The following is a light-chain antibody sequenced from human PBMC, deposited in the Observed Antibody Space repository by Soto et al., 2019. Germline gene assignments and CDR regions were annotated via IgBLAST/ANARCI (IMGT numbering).Light chain of an antibody. CDR2: AAS. CDR1: QTISGY. V-gene: IGKV1-39*01. CDR3: QQSYGSPQYT. J-gene: IGKJ2*01. Sequence: DIQMTQSPSSLSASVGDRVTITCRASQTISGYINWYQQKPGKAPKVLMYAASTLQSGVPPRFSGNGSGTDFALTISSLQPEDFATYYCQQSYGSPQYTFGQGTRLE.